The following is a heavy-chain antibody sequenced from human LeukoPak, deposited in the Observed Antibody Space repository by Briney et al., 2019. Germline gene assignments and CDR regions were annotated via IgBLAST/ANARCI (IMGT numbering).Heavy chain of an antibody. V-gene: IGHV3-48*02. J-gene: IGHJ4*02. CDR2: ISSTSSPV. Sequence: GGSLRLSCAASGFTLSNYNMIWVRQAPGKGPEWVSFISSTSSPVYYADSVKGRFTISRDNAKSSLYLQMNRLRDEDTAVYYCARGSYRYGIYYLDYWGQGTLVTVSS. CDR1: GFTLSNYN. CDR3: ARGSYRYGIYYLDY. D-gene: IGHD5-18*01.